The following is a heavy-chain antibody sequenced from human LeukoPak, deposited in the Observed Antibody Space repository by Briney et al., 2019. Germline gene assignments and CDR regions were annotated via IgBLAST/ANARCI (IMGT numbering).Heavy chain of an antibody. J-gene: IGHJ4*02. CDR3: ARSPRGGSGRYYFDY. V-gene: IGHV4-59*08. CDR2: IYYSGRT. D-gene: IGHD3-16*01. CDR1: GGSISSYY. Sequence: PSETLSLTCTVSGGSISSYYWSWLRQPPGRGLESIGYIYYSGRTNYNPSLKSRVTISVDTSKNQFSLKLSSVTAADTAVYYCARSPRGGSGRYYFDYWGQGTLVTVSS.